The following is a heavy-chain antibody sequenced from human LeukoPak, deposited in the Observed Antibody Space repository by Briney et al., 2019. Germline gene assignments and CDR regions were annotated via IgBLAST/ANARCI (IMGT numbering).Heavy chain of an antibody. J-gene: IGHJ4*02. CDR2: IWYDGSNK. CDR3: VRDRGALQYFDY. D-gene: IGHD2/OR15-2a*01. CDR1: GFTFRNHG. V-gene: IGHV3-33*01. Sequence: GGSLRLSCAASGFTFRNHGMHWIRQAPGKGLEGVAIIWYDGSNKYYAASVNGRFTISRDNSKNTLYLQMNSLTDDDTAVYYCVRDRGALQYFDYWGQGTRVTASS.